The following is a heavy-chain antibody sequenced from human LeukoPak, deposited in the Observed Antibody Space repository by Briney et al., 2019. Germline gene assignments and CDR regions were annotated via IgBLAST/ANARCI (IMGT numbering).Heavy chain of an antibody. V-gene: IGHV4-59*12. CDR3: ARGLEWELTFDY. CDR1: GGSISSYY. J-gene: IGHJ4*02. D-gene: IGHD1-26*01. CDR2: IYYSGST. Sequence: SETLSLTCTVSGGSISSYYWSWIRQPPGKGLEWIGSIYYSGSTYYNPSLKSRVTISVDTSKNQFSLKLSSVTAADTAVYYCARGLEWELTFDYWGQGTLVTVSS.